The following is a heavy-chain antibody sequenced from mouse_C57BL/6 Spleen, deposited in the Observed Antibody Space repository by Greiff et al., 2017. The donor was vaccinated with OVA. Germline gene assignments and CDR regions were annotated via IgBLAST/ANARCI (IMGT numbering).Heavy chain of an antibody. V-gene: IGHV5-4*01. CDR2: ISDGGSYT. J-gene: IGHJ4*01. CDR3: AMVTPYYAMDY. D-gene: IGHD2-1*01. Sequence: VQLKESGGGLVKPGGSLKLSCAASGFTFSSYAMSWVRQTPEKRLEWVATISDGGSYTYYPDNVKGRFTISRDNAKNNLYLQMSHLKSEDTAMYYCAMVTPYYAMDYWGQGTSVTVSS. CDR1: GFTFSSYA.